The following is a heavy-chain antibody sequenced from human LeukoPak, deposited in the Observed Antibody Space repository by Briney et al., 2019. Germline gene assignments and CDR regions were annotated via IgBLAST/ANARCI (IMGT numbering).Heavy chain of an antibody. D-gene: IGHD3-22*01. CDR3: ARLGPFYDSSSYGDYNWFDP. CDR2: IIPIFGTA. CDR1: GYTFTSYG. V-gene: IGHV1-69*13. Sequence: SVKVSCKASGYTFTSYGISWVRQAPGQGLEWMGGIIPIFGTANYAQKFQGRVTITADESTSTAYMELSSLRSEDTAVYYCARLGPFYDSSSYGDYNWFDPWGQGTLVTVSS. J-gene: IGHJ5*02.